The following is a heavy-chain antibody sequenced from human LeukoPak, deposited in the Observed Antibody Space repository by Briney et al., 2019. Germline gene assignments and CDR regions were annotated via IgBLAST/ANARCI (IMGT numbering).Heavy chain of an antibody. CDR1: GGSISSYY. V-gene: IGHV4-59*08. D-gene: IGHD3-22*01. CDR3: ASEKEGYDYYDSSGLYYFDY. CDR2: IYYSGST. Sequence: SETLSLTCSVSGGSISSYYWSWIRQPPGKGLEWIGYIYYSGSTNYNPSLKSRVTISVDTSKNQFSLKLSSVTAADTAVYYCASEKEGYDYYDSSGLYYFDYWGQGTLVTVSS. J-gene: IGHJ4*02.